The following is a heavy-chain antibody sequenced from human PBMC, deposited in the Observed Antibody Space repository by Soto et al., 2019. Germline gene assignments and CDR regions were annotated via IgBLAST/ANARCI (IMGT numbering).Heavy chain of an antibody. CDR2: IFSNDEK. D-gene: IGHD3-3*01. V-gene: IGHV2-26*01. CDR3: ARTPGVTTIFGVAYPASDKYYFDY. CDR1: GFSLSNARMG. J-gene: IGHJ4*02. Sequence: SGPTLVNPTETLTLTCTVSGFSLSNARMGVSWIRQPPGKALEWLAHIFSNDEKSYSTSLKSRLTISKDTSKSQVVLTMTNMDPVDTATYYCARTPGVTTIFGVAYPASDKYYFDYWGQGTLVTVSS.